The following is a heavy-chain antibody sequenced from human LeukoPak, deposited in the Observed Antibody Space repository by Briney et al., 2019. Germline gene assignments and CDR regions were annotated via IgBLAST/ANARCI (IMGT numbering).Heavy chain of an antibody. CDR1: GGSFSGYY. D-gene: IGHD7-27*01. CDR2: INHSGST. V-gene: IGHV4-34*01. CDR3: ARGPGLVRTGDRTRKWYFDL. J-gene: IGHJ2*01. Sequence: SETLSLTCTVYGGSFSGYYWSWIRQPSGKGLEWVGEINHSGSTSYNPSLKSRVTISVDTSKNQFSLRLSSVTAADTAVYYCARGPGLVRTGDRTRKWYFDLWGRGTLVTVSS.